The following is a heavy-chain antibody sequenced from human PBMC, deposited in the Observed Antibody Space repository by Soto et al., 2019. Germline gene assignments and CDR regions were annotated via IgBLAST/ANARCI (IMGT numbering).Heavy chain of an antibody. D-gene: IGHD3-3*01. J-gene: IGHJ3*02. CDR3: ARGSIFGVVLNAFDI. Sequence: QVQLQESGPGLVKPSQTLSLTCAVSGGSISGNGYYWNWIRQHPGKGLEWIGYISYSGRTFYSPSLKSRVTTSLATSKNQFSLKLSSVTAADTAIYYCARGSIFGVVLNAFDIWGQGTMVAVSS. V-gene: IGHV4-31*11. CDR1: GGSISGNGYY. CDR2: ISYSGRT.